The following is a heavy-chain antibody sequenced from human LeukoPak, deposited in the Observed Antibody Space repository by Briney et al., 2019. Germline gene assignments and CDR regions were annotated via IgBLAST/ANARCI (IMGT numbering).Heavy chain of an antibody. Sequence: PSETLSLTCVVYGGSFSGYYWSWIRQPPGKGLEWIGEINHSGSTNYNPSLKSRVTISVDTSKNQFSLKLSSVTAADTAVYYCARGPSRMVYAKTKNWFDPWGQGTLVTVSS. V-gene: IGHV4-34*01. CDR1: GGSFSGYY. CDR2: INHSGST. D-gene: IGHD2-8*01. CDR3: ARGPSRMVYAKTKNWFDP. J-gene: IGHJ5*02.